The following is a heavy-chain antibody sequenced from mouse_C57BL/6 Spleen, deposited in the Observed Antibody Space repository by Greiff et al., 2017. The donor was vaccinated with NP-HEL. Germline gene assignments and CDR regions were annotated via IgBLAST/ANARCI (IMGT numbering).Heavy chain of an antibody. D-gene: IGHD2-5*01. V-gene: IGHV1-26*01. CDR3: ARKHSNYGYFDV. CDR2: INPNNGGT. J-gene: IGHJ1*03. CDR1: GYTFTDYY. Sequence: EVQLQQSGPELVKPGASVKISCKASGYTFTDYYMNWVKQSHGKSLEWIGDINPNNGGTSYNQKFKGKATLTVDKSSSTAYMELRILTSEDSAVYYCARKHSNYGYFDVWGTGTTVTVAS.